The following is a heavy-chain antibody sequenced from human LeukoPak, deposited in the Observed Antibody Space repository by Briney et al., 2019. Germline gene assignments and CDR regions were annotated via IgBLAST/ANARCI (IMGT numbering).Heavy chain of an antibody. J-gene: IGHJ5*02. D-gene: IGHD5-18*01. CDR2: ISPYNGNT. CDR3: ARDRVGGYTYGGNWFDP. CDR1: GYIFTSYG. V-gene: IGHV1-18*01. Sequence: ASVKVSCKTSGYIFTSYGISWVRQAPGQGLESMGWISPYNGNTKYAQKFQGRVTMTIDTSTSTVYMELRSLRSDDTAVYYCARDRVGGYTYGGNWFDPWGQGTLVTASS.